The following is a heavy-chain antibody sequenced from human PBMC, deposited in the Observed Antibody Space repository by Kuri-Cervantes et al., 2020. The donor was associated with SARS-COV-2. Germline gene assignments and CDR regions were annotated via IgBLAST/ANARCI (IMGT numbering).Heavy chain of an antibody. CDR2: ITTSGSAV. Sequence: GGSLRLSCVASGFTFSSYEMNWVRQAPGKGLEWVSWITTSGSAVYYADSVKGRFTISRDNAKNSLYLQMNSLRAEDTAVYYCARRGILYYDSSGFAFDIWGQGTMVTVSS. CDR1: GFTFSSYE. V-gene: IGHV3-48*03. CDR3: ARRGILYYDSSGFAFDI. D-gene: IGHD3-22*01. J-gene: IGHJ3*02.